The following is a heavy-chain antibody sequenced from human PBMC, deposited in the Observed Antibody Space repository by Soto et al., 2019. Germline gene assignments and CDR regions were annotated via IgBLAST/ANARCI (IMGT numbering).Heavy chain of an antibody. CDR1: GFTLSPYS. V-gene: IGHV3-48*02. D-gene: IGHD3-16*01. CDR3: ARSVGPLDY. Sequence: GGSLRLSCAPSGFTLSPYSMNWGRQAPGKVLEWIAYIHSSSSPIHYADSVQGRFTISRDNAGNSVHLQMNSLRDEDSAVYYCARSVGPLDYWGQGTRVTVSS. J-gene: IGHJ4*02. CDR2: IHSSSSPI.